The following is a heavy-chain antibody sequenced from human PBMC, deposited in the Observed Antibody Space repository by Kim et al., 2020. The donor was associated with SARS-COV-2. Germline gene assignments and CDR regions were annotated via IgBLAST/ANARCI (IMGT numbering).Heavy chain of an antibody. Sequence: NPSLKSRVTISVDTSKNQFSLKLSSVTAADTAVYYCARDVAVAGQYYFDYWGQGTLVTVSS. J-gene: IGHJ4*02. CDR3: ARDVAVAGQYYFDY. D-gene: IGHD6-19*01. V-gene: IGHV4-31*02.